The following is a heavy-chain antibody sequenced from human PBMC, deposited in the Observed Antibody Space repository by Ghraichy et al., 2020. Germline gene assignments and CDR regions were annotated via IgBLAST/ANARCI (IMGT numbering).Heavy chain of an antibody. Sequence: GASLNISCSASGFTFSNYAMYWVRQAPGKGLKYVSAISSNGDSTNYADSVKGRFSISRDRFSISRDNSKNTLYLQMSSLRVEDTAVYYCVKGRGYSYGYESFDYWGQGTLVTVSS. J-gene: IGHJ4*02. V-gene: IGHV3-64D*06. CDR2: ISSNGDST. D-gene: IGHD5-18*01. CDR3: VKGRGYSYGYESFDY. CDR1: GFTFSNYA.